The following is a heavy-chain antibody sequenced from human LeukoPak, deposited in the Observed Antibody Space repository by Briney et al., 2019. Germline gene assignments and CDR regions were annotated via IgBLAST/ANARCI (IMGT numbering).Heavy chain of an antibody. CDR2: IYPSDTDT. CDR3: ASVTGSGWYH. V-gene: IGHV5-51*01. J-gene: IGHJ5*02. Sequence: GESLKISCKGSVYSFTNYWICWVRQMPGKGQEFMWIIYPSDTDTRYSSSYQRQVTTSADNYITTAYLQKSRLKAAATAMYYCASVTGSGWYHWGQGTLVTVSS. D-gene: IGHD6-19*01. CDR1: VYSFTNYW.